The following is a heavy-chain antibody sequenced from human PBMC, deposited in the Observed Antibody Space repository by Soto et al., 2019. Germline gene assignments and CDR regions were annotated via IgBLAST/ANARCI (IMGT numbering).Heavy chain of an antibody. D-gene: IGHD1-26*01. J-gene: IGHJ2*01. V-gene: IGHV3-30*18. CDR3: AKRGILGAQGMAYFDL. CDR1: GFTFNTYA. Sequence: QVQLMESGGGVVQPGRSLRLSCAASGFTFNTYAMHWVRQAPGKGLEWVAVITPDGTEQYYADSVKGRFTNSRDNSKNTLYLQMNSLGLEDMSIYHCAKRGILGAQGMAYFDLWGRGTLVTVSS. CDR2: ITPDGTEQ.